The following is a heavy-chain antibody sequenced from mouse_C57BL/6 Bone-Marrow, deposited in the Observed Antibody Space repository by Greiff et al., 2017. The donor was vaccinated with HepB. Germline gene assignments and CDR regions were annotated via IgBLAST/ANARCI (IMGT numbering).Heavy chain of an antibody. J-gene: IGHJ1*03. CDR3: ARFTTVVATLDFDV. CDR2: ISDGGSYT. D-gene: IGHD1-1*01. CDR1: GFTFSSYA. V-gene: IGHV5-4*03. Sequence: EVKVVESGGGLVKPGGSLKLSCAASGFTFSSYAMSWVRQTPEKRLEWVATISDGGSYTYYPDNVKGRFTISRDNDKNNLYLQMSHLKSEDTAMYYCARFTTVVATLDFDVWGTGTTVTVSS.